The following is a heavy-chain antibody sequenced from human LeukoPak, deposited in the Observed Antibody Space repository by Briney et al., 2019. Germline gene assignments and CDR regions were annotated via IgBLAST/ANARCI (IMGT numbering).Heavy chain of an antibody. CDR3: ARDNSGSYFDAFDI. Sequence: SQTLCLTCTASGGSISSGSYYWSWLRQPAGKGLEWIGRIYTSGSTNYNPSLKSRATISVDTSKNQFSLKLSSVTAADTAVYYCARDNSGSYFDAFDIWGQGTMVTVSS. J-gene: IGHJ3*02. CDR2: IYTSGST. CDR1: GGSISSGSYY. V-gene: IGHV4-61*02. D-gene: IGHD1-26*01.